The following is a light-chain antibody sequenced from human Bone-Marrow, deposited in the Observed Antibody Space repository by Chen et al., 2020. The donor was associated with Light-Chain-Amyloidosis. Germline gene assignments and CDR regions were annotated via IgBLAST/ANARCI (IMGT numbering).Light chain of an antibody. CDR2: EDD. CDR1: SGSIATNY. V-gene: IGLV6-57*03. Sequence: NFMLTHHHTASECTATTVIHSCTRSSGSIATNYVQWYQQRPGSAPTTVIYEDDQRPSGVPDRFSGSIDRSSNSASLTISGLKTEDEADYYCQSYQGSSQGVFGGGTKLTVL. CDR3: QSYQGSSQGV. J-gene: IGLJ3*02.